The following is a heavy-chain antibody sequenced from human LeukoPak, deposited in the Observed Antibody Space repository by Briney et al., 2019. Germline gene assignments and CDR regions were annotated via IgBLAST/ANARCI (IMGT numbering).Heavy chain of an antibody. D-gene: IGHD4-23*01. V-gene: IGHV4-34*01. Sequence: SETLSLTCAVYGGSFSGYYWSWIRQPPGKGLEWIGEINHSGSTNYNPSLKSRVTISVDTSKNQFSLKLSSVTAADTAVYYCARDDRWKHWIDPWGQGTLVTVSS. J-gene: IGHJ5*02. CDR1: GGSFSGYY. CDR2: INHSGST. CDR3: ARDDRWKHWIDP.